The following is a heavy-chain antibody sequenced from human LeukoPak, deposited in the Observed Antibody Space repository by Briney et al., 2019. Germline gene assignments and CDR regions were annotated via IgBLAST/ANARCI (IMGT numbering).Heavy chain of an antibody. CDR2: IYYSGST. CDR1: GGSISSYY. J-gene: IGHJ4*02. D-gene: IGHD3-22*01. V-gene: IGHV4-39*07. CDR3: AREDGYSWDFDY. Sequence: SETLSLTCTVSGGSISSYYWGWIRQPPGKGLEWIGSIYYSGSTYYNPSLKSRVTISVDTSKNQFSLKLSSVTAADTAVYYCAREDGYSWDFDYWGQGTLVTVSS.